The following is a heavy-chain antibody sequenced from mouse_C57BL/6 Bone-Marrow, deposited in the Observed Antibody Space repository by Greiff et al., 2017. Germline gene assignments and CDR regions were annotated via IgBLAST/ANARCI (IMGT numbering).Heavy chain of an antibody. J-gene: IGHJ3*01. CDR2: IHPSDSDT. CDR1: GYTFTSYW. CDR3: AIGGGGDYDMFAY. V-gene: IGHV1-74*01. Sequence: QVQLKQPGAELVKPGASVKVSCKASGYTFTSYWMPWVKKRPGQGLEWIGRIHPSDSDTNYNQKFKGKATLTVAKSSSTAYMKLSSLTSEDSAVYYCAIGGGGDYDMFAYWGQGTLVTVSA. D-gene: IGHD2-4*01.